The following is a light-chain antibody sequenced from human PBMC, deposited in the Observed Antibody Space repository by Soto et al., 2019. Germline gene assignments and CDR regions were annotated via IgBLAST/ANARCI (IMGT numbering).Light chain of an antibody. CDR3: QQYGSSPMT. J-gene: IGKJ1*01. Sequence: EVVLTQSPGTLSLSPGERATLSCRASQSVSSSYLAWYHQEPGQAPRLLMSGAPSRATGSPLRFSGRVSGSDFTLTISRLEPEDFAVYYCQQYGSSPMTFGQGTKVDIK. CDR1: QSVSSSY. CDR2: GAP. V-gene: IGKV3-20*01.